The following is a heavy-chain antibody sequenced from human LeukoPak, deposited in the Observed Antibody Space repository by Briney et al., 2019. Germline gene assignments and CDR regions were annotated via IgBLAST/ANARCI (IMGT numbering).Heavy chain of an antibody. CDR2: IIPIFGTA. CDR1: GGTFSSYA. J-gene: IGHJ4*02. Sequence: ASVKVSCKASGGTFSSYAISWVRQAPGQGLEWMGGIIPIFGTANYAQKFQGRVTITADKSTSTAYMELSSLRSEDTAVYYCAGRYSGYDGSFDYWGQGTLVTVSS. CDR3: AGRYSGYDGSFDY. D-gene: IGHD5-12*01. V-gene: IGHV1-69*06.